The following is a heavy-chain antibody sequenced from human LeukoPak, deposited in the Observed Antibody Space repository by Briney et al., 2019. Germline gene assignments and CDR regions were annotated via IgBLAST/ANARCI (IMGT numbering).Heavy chain of an antibody. CDR1: GGSISSSSYY. Sequence: SETLSLTCTVSGGSISSSSYYWGWIRQPPGKGLEWIGSIYYSGSTYYNPSLKSRVTISVDTSKNQFSLKLSSVTAADTAVYYCARDDRDGYNLFAFDIWGQGTMVTVSS. J-gene: IGHJ3*02. V-gene: IGHV4-39*02. CDR2: IYYSGST. CDR3: ARDDRDGYNLFAFDI. D-gene: IGHD5-24*01.